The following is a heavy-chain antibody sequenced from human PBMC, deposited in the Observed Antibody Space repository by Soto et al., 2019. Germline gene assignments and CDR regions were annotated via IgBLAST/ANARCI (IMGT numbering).Heavy chain of an antibody. V-gene: IGHV3-33*01. CDR2: IWCDGSNK. J-gene: IGHJ6*03. CDR1: GFTFSSYG. CDR3: ARGDHYDFWSGYYPPQYYYYYMDV. D-gene: IGHD3-3*01. Sequence: QVQLVESGGGVVQPGRSLRLSCAASGFTFSSYGMHWVRQAPGKGLEWVAVIWCDGSNKYYADSVKGRFTISRDNSKNTLYLQMNSLRAEDTAVYYCARGDHYDFWSGYYPPQYYYYYMDVWGKGTTVTVSS.